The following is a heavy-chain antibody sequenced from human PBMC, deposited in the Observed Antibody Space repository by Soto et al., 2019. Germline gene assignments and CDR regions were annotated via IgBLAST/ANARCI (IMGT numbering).Heavy chain of an antibody. Sequence: GGSLRLSCEASGFDFSSRVMHWVRQGPGKAPEWVAVIASDGTYKYYSDSVKGRFTISRDNSKYTVDLQMDSLRPDDTAVYYCVRRAFGSWLDPWGLGTVVTVSS. D-gene: IGHD3-10*01. V-gene: IGHV3-33*08. CDR1: GFDFSSRV. J-gene: IGHJ5*02. CDR2: IASDGTYK. CDR3: VRRAFGSWLDP.